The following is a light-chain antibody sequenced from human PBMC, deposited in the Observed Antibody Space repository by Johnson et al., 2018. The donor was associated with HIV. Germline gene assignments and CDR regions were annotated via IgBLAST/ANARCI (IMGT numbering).Light chain of an antibody. CDR3: GTWDTSLNAYV. CDR2: ENN. V-gene: IGLV1-51*02. J-gene: IGLJ1*01. Sequence: QAMLTQPPSVSAAPGQKVTISCSGSSSNIGNNYVSWYKQFPGTAPKLLMYENNKRPSGIPDRFSGSKSGTSATLGITRLQTGDEADYYCGTWDTSLNAYVFGTGTKVTVL. CDR1: SSNIGNNY.